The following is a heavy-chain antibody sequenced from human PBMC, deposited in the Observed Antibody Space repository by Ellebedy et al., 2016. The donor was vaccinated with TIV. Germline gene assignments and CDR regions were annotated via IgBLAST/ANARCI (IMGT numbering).Heavy chain of an antibody. CDR3: TRGSGFILDS. CDR2: ITPDGRST. J-gene: IGHJ4*02. CDR1: GFTFSSSW. V-gene: IGHV3-74*01. Sequence: GESLKISCAASGFTFSSSWMHWVRQAPGKGLVWVSRITPDGRSTTYADSVKGRFTISRVNAKNTLFLQMNSLRVEDTAVYYGTRGSGFILDSWGQGVLVTVSS. D-gene: IGHD3-22*01.